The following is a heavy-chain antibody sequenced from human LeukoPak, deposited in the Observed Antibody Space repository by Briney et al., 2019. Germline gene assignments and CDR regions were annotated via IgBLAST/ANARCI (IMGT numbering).Heavy chain of an antibody. Sequence: GGSLRLSCAASGFTFSSYWMHWVRQAPGKGLVWLSRISTDGTTTTYADSLKGRFTVSRDNANNTLYLQLNSLRADDTALYYCATWNTYYCGSDCYLGHWGQGTLVTVSS. CDR3: ATWNTYYCGSDCYLGH. CDR1: GFTFSSYW. CDR2: ISTDGTTT. V-gene: IGHV3-74*01. D-gene: IGHD2-21*02. J-gene: IGHJ4*02.